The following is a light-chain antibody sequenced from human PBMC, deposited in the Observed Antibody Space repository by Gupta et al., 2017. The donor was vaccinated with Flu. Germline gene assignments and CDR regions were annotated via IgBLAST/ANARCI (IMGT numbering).Light chain of an antibody. J-gene: IGKJ5*01. CDR1: YGVSTN. Sequence: EIVLTQSPDSMSLSPGERATLSCRASYGVSTNLAWYQQKPGQAPRLLIYDASNRATGIPARFSGSGSGTDFTLTINSLEAEDSAVYYCQRRSSWPPAITFGQGTXLEIK. V-gene: IGKV3-11*01. CDR3: QRRSSWPPAIT. CDR2: DAS.